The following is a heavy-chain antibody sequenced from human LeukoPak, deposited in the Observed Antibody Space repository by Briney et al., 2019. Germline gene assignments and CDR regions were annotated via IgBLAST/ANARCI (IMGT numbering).Heavy chain of an antibody. J-gene: IGHJ3*02. D-gene: IGHD1-1*01. CDR1: GCSVSDSSYY. V-gene: IGHV4-39*01. Sequence: SETLSLTCTVSGCSVSDSSYYWGWIRQPPGKGLEWIGTIYYSGSTYYSLSLKSRVTISEDTSKNRFSLKMRSVTAADTAVYYCARSTLADAFDIWGQGTMVTVSS. CDR3: ARSTLADAFDI. CDR2: IYYSGST.